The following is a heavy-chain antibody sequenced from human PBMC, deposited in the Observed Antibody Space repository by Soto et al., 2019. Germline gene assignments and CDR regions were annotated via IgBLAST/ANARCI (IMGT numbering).Heavy chain of an antibody. Sequence: SETLSVTCAVYGGSLSCHYWNWIRQPPGKGLEWIGGINHIGSTNYNASLKGRVTISLDTSTNEVFLKLSSVTAADTAVYYCARGRGFDPWGQGTLVTVSS. CDR2: INHIGST. CDR1: GGSLSCHY. J-gene: IGHJ5*02. V-gene: IGHV4-34*01. CDR3: ARGRGFDP.